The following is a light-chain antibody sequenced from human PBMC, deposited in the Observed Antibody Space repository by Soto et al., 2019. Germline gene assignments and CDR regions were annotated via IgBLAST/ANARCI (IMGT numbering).Light chain of an antibody. CDR3: QQRSDWPPT. CDR1: QSLRNY. V-gene: IGKV3-11*01. J-gene: IGKJ5*01. Sequence: ENVLTQCPATLSLSPGDTATLSCRATQSLRNYLAWYQQKLGQAPRLLIYDASKRATGIPARFSGSGSGTDFTLTISSLEPEDFAVYFCQQRSDWPPTFGQGTRLEIK. CDR2: DAS.